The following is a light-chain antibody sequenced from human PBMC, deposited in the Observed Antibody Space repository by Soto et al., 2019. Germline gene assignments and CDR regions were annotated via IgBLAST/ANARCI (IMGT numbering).Light chain of an antibody. Sequence: DVVMTQSPLSLPVTFGQPASISCRSSQSLVHSDGNTYLNWFHQTPGQSPRRLIYKISNRVSGVPDRFSGSGSGTDFTLKISRGEAEDVVRVYFCMQATYWPYTFGQGTKLDIK. CDR1: QSLVHSDGNTY. CDR3: MQATYWPYT. V-gene: IGKV2-30*02. CDR2: KIS. J-gene: IGKJ2*01.